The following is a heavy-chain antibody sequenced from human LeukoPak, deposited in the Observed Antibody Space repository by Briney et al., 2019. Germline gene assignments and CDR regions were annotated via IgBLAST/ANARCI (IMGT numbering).Heavy chain of an antibody. V-gene: IGHV1-2*02. J-gene: IGHJ4*02. D-gene: IGHD2-15*01. CDR3: ARDVDPYCNFGSCYDY. CDR1: GYSFTANY. Sequence: GASVKVSCKASGYSFTANYIHWVRQAPGQGLEWMGWISPHSGDVRSAQKLQGRVTMTSDTSITTTYMQLSSLTSDDTAVYYCARDVDPYCNFGSCYDYWGQGTQVTVSS. CDR2: ISPHSGDV.